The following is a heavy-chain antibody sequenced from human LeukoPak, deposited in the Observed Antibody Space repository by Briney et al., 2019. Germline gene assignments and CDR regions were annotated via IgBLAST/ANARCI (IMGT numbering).Heavy chain of an antibody. CDR2: INPNSGGT. Sequence: ASVKVSCKAYGYTFTGYYMHWVRQAPGQGLEWMGWINPNSGGTNYAQKFQGRVTMTRDTSISTAYMELSRLRSDDTAVYYCARAQADYYYYYMDVWGKGTTVTVSS. CDR3: ARAQADYYYYYMDV. V-gene: IGHV1-2*02. CDR1: GYTFTGYY. J-gene: IGHJ6*03.